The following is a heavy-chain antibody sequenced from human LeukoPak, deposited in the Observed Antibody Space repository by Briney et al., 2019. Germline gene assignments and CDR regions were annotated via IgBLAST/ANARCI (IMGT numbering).Heavy chain of an antibody. CDR1: GFTFSSYG. CDR2: IRYDGSNK. J-gene: IGHJ6*03. CDR3: AKKATVTPYYYYYMDV. Sequence: PGGSLRLSCAASGFTFSSYGMHWVRQAPGKGLEWVAFIRYDGSNKYYAGSVKGRFTISRDNSKNTLYLQMNSLRAEDTAVYYCAKKATVTPYYYYYMDVWGKGTTVTVSS. V-gene: IGHV3-30*02. D-gene: IGHD4-11*01.